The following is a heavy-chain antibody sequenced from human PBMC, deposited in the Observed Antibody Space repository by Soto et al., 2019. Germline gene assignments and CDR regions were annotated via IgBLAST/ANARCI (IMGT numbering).Heavy chain of an antibody. Sequence: SETLSLTCTVSGGSINSRGYYWTWIRQHPGKGLEWIGNIYYSGSIHFNPSLKSRLTMLVETSENQFSLKLTSVTAADTAVYYGASQSESTRYFYGWFDPGGQGPLVPVSS. D-gene: IGHD3-10*01. V-gene: IGHV4-31*03. CDR1: GGSINSRGYY. CDR3: ASQSESTRYFYGWFDP. CDR2: IYYSGSI. J-gene: IGHJ5*02.